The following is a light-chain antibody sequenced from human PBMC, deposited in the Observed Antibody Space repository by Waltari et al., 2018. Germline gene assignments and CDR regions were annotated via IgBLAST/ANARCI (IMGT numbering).Light chain of an antibody. V-gene: IGLV8-61*01. CDR2: DAT. Sequence: QTVVTQEPSLSVSPGGTVTLTCGLSSGSVSTTYYPSWYQQAPGQAPRPPIVDATPRSCGVPDRFSGSILDNKAALTITGAQADDESDYYCVLSMGSGIWVFGGGNKLTVL. J-gene: IGLJ3*02. CDR1: SGSVSTTYY. CDR3: VLSMGSGIWV.